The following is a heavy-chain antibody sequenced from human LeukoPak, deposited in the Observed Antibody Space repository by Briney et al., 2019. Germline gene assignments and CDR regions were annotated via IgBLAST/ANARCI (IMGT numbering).Heavy chain of an antibody. CDR2: IHYTGST. V-gene: IGHV4-59*08. CDR1: GGSISSYY. CDR3: ARGGWSNDY. D-gene: IGHD6-19*01. J-gene: IGHJ4*02. Sequence: PSETLSLTCTVSGGSISSYYWSWIRQPPGKGLEWIGYIHYTGSTNYNPSLKSRVSISVDTSKNQFSLNLNSVTAADTAVYYCARGGWSNDYWGQGTLVTVSS.